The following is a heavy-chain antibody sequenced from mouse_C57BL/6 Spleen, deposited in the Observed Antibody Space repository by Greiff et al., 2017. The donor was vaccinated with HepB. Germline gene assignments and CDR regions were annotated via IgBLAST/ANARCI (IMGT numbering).Heavy chain of an antibody. CDR1: GYSITSGYY. Sequence: ESGPGLVKPSQSLSLTCSVTGYSITSGYYWNWIRQFPGNKLEWMGYISYDGSNNYNPSLKNRISITRDTSKNQFFLKLNSVTTEDTATYYCARASFLNWDGAMDYWGQGTSVTVSS. D-gene: IGHD4-1*01. CDR3: ARASFLNWDGAMDY. CDR2: ISYDGSN. V-gene: IGHV3-6*01. J-gene: IGHJ4*01.